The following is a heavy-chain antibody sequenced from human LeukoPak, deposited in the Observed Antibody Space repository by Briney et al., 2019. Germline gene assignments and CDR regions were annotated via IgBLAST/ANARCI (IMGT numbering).Heavy chain of an antibody. Sequence: PGGSLRLSCAASGFTFDDYGMSWVRKAPGKGLEWVSSISRSGSTKYYADSVKGRFTISRDNAKNSLFLQMNSLRAEDTAVYYCARVLRYCSGGNCYSGGLGYMDVWGKGTTVTISS. CDR2: ISRSGSTK. CDR1: GFTFDDYG. J-gene: IGHJ6*03. V-gene: IGHV3-11*01. CDR3: ARVLRYCSGGNCYSGGLGYMDV. D-gene: IGHD2-15*01.